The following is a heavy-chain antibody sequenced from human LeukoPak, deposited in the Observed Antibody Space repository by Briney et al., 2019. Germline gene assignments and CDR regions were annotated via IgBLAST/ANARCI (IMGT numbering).Heavy chain of an antibody. D-gene: IGHD5-12*01. Sequence: PGGSLRLSCAASGFTVSSNSVSWVRQAPGKGLEWVSLIYGGGSTYYADSVKGRFTISRDNSKNTLYLQMNSLRPEDTAAYYCARHSGNSGSYYFDYWGQGTLVTVSS. CDR3: ARHSGNSGSYYFDY. V-gene: IGHV3-53*01. CDR2: IYGGGST. CDR1: GFTVSSNS. J-gene: IGHJ4*02.